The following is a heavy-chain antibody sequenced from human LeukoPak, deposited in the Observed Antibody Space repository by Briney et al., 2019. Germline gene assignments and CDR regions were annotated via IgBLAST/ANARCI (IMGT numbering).Heavy chain of an antibody. V-gene: IGHV3-30*02. D-gene: IGHD6-25*01. CDR3: AKRAAGAPLTYYYYMDV. CDR2: IRYDGSNK. CDR1: GFTFSSYG. J-gene: IGHJ6*03. Sequence: GGSLRLSCAASGFTFSSYGMHWVRQAPGKGLEWVAFIRYDGSNKYYADSVKGRFTISRDNSKNTLYLQMNSLRVEDTAVYYCAKRAAGAPLTYYYYMDVWGKGTTVTVSS.